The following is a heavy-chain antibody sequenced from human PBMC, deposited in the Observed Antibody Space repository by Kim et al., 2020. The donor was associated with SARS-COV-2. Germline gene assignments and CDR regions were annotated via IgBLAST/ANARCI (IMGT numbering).Heavy chain of an antibody. CDR1: GFTFSSYS. V-gene: IGHV3-21*01. J-gene: IGHJ4*02. CDR3: ARAMVRGVMVDY. Sequence: GGSLRLSCAASGFTFSSYSMNWVRQAPGKGLEWVSSISSSSSYIYYADSVKGRFTISRDNAKNSLYLQMNSLRAEDTAGYYCARAMVRGVMVDYWGQGTLVTVSS. CDR2: ISSSSSYI. D-gene: IGHD3-10*01.